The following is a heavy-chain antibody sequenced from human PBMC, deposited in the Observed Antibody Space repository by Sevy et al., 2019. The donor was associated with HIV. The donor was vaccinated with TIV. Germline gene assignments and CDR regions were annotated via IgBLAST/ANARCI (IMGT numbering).Heavy chain of an antibody. CDR3: ARGGDYVWGSYHQPDVYNWFDP. CDR2: INHSGST. D-gene: IGHD3-16*02. V-gene: IGHV4-34*01. CDR1: GGSFSGYY. Sequence: SETLSLTCAVYGGSFSGYYWSWIRQPPGKGLEWIGEINHSGSTNYNPSLKSRVTISVDTSKNQFALKLSSVTAADTAVYYCARGGDYVWGSYHQPDVYNWFDPWGQGTLVTVSS. J-gene: IGHJ5*02.